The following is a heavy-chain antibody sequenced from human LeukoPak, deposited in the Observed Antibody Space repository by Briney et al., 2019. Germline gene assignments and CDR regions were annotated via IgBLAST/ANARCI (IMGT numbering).Heavy chain of an antibody. J-gene: IGHJ3*02. CDR2: ISYDGSNI. CDR3: ARGGGGSYHTGGLDI. CDR1: GFTFSIYG. D-gene: IGHD1-26*01. Sequence: GRSLRLSCAASGFTFSIYGMHWVRQAPGKGLEWVAVISYDGSNIYYADSVKGRFTISRDNSKNTLYLQMNSLRAEDTAVYFCARGGGGSYHTGGLDIWGQGTMVTVSS. V-gene: IGHV3-30*03.